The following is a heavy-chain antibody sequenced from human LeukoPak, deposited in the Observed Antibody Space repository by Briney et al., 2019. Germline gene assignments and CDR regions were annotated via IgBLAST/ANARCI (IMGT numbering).Heavy chain of an antibody. CDR1: GFTFSSYA. Sequence: GGSLRLSCAASGFTFSSYAMSWVRQAPGKGLEWVSSISSSSSYIYYADSVEGRFTISRDNAKNSLYLQMNSLRAEDTAVYYCARDRGYCSSTSCLHYYYYGMDVWGQGTTVTVSS. V-gene: IGHV3-21*01. CDR2: ISSSSSYI. D-gene: IGHD2-2*01. J-gene: IGHJ6*02. CDR3: ARDRGYCSSTSCLHYYYYGMDV.